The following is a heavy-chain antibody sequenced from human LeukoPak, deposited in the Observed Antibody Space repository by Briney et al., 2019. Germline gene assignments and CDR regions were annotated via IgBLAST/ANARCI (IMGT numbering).Heavy chain of an antibody. J-gene: IGHJ4*02. CDR1: GGSISSYY. CDR2: IYYSGST. V-gene: IGHV4-59*01. CDR3: ARGTQYYYDSSGYQGFDY. Sequence: PSETLSLTCTVSGGSISSYYCSWIRQPPGKGLEWIGYIYYSGSTNYNPSLKSRVTISVDTSKNQFSLKLSSVTAADTAVYYCARGTQYYYDSSGYQGFDYWGQGTLVTVSS. D-gene: IGHD3-22*01.